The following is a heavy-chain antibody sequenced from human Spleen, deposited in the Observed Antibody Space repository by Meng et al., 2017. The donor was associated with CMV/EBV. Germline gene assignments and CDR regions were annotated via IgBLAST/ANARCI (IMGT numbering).Heavy chain of an antibody. CDR1: GFTFGDYA. CDR2: IRSKAYGGTT. D-gene: IGHD2-2*01. J-gene: IGHJ6*02. Sequence: GESLKISCTASGFTFGDYAMSWVRQAPGKGLEWVGFIRSKAYGGTTEYAASVKGRFTISRDDSKSIAYLQMTSLKTEDTAEYYCTRGGTSAMRDGMDVWGQGTTVTVSS. CDR3: TRGGTSAMRDGMDV. V-gene: IGHV3-49*04.